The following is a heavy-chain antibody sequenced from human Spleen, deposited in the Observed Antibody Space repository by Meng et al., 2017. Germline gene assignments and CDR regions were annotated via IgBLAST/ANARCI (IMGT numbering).Heavy chain of an antibody. CDR1: GGSISSGLHY. CDR2: IYYDGST. D-gene: IGHD5-12*01. CDR3: VRVYGYSYGYLDY. J-gene: IGHJ4*02. Sequence: RLQLQESGPGLVKPSKTLSLTCTVSGGSISSGLHYWGWIRQPPGKGLEWIGTIYYDGSTDYNPSLKSRVTISIDTSKNQFSLKLNSMTAADTAVYYCVRVYGYSYGYLDYWGQGTLVTVSS. V-gene: IGHV4-39*06.